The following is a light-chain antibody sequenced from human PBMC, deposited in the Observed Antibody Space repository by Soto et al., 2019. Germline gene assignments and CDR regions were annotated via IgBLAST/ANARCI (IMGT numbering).Light chain of an antibody. J-gene: IGKJ1*01. CDR3: QNYRNWPRT. CDR2: GAS. Sequence: EIVMTQSPATLSVSPGERATLSCRASQSVSSNVAWYQQKPGQAPRLLIYGASTRATGIPARFSGSGSGTELTLTISSLQSEGFAFYYCQNYRNWPRTFGQGTKVEIK. CDR1: QSVSSN. V-gene: IGKV3-15*01.